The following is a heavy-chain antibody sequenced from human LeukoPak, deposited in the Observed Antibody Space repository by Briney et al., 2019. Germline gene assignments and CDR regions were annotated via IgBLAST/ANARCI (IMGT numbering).Heavy chain of an antibody. CDR2: ISSSSSYI. Sequence: GGSLRLSCAASGFTSSSYSMNWVRQAPGKGLEWASSISSSSSYIYYADSVKGRFTISRDNAKNSLYLQMNSLRAEDTAVYYCARDRAAGTFALDYWGQGTLVTVSS. D-gene: IGHD6-13*01. V-gene: IGHV3-21*01. CDR1: GFTSSSYS. CDR3: ARDRAAGTFALDY. J-gene: IGHJ4*02.